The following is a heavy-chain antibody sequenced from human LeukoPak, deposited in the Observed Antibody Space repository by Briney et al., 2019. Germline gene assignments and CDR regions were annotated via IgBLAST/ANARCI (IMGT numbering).Heavy chain of an antibody. D-gene: IGHD7-27*01. J-gene: IGHJ6*02. CDR1: GGSISSSNYY. V-gene: IGHV4-39*01. CDR3: ARRTATGGYYGMDV. Sequence: PSETLSLTCTVSGGSISSSNYYWGWIRQPPGKGLEWIGSIYNSGSTYYNPALKSRVTISVDTSKNQFSLKLSSVTAADTAVYYCARRTATGGYYGMDVWGQGTTVTVSS. CDR2: IYNSGST.